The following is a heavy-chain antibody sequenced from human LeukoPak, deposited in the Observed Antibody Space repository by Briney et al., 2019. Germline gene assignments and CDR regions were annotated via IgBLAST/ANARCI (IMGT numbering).Heavy chain of an antibody. V-gene: IGHV1-58*01. CDR3: AASPDYYDSSGYSYYFDY. Sequence: ASVKVSCKASGFTFTSSAVQWVRQARGQRLEWIGWIVVGSGNTNYAQEFQERVTITRDMSTSTAYMELSSLRSEDTAVYYCAASPDYYDSSGYSYYFDYWGQGTLVTVSS. CDR1: GFTFTSSA. D-gene: IGHD3-22*01. CDR2: IVVGSGNT. J-gene: IGHJ4*02.